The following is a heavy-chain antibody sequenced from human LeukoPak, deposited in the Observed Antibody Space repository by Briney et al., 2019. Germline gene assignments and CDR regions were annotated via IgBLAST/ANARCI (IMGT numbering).Heavy chain of an antibody. CDR3: TRGGPEGSGYSYGSHDY. D-gene: IGHD5-18*01. CDR1: GFTVTGYY. V-gene: IGHV1-2*02. J-gene: IGHJ4*02. Sequence: ASVKVSCKXSGFTVTGYYMHWVRQAPGQGLEWMGWINPNSGATNYAQKFQGRVTMTRDTSISTVYMELSRLRSDDTAVYYCTRGGPEGSGYSYGSHDYWGQGTLVTVSS. CDR2: INPNSGAT.